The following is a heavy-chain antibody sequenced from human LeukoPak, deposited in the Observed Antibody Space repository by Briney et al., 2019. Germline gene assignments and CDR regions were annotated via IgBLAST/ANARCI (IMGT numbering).Heavy chain of an antibody. CDR3: AGMGYDRRADLAG. CDR2: IIPIFGTA. J-gene: IGHJ4*02. D-gene: IGHD1-14*01. CDR1: GGTFSSYA. Sequence: GSSVKVSCKASGGTFSSYAISWVRQAPGQGLEWMGGIIPIFGTANYAQKFQGRVTITADESTSTAYIELSSLRSEATAGYYCAGMGYDRRADLAGGAQGPLVTFSS. V-gene: IGHV1-69*01.